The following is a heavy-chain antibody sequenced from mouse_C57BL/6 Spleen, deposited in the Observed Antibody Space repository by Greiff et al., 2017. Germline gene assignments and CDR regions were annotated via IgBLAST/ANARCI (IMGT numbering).Heavy chain of an antibody. CDR3: TTRWAYCYGSSQAWFAY. CDR2: IDPEHGDT. J-gene: IGHJ3*01. V-gene: IGHV14-4*01. Sequence: EVQLQESGAELVRPGASVKLSCTASGFNIKDDYMHWVKQRPEQGLEWIGWIDPEHGDTEYASKFQGKATIPADTSSNTAYLQLSDLESEDIAVYYCTTRWAYCYGSSQAWFAYWGQGTLVTVSA. CDR1: GFNIKDDY. D-gene: IGHD1-1*01.